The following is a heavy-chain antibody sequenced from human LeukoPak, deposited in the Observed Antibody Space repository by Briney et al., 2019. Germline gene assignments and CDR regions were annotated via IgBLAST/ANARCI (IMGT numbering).Heavy chain of an antibody. CDR1: GGSISSHY. V-gene: IGHV4-59*11. Sequence: SETLSLTCTASGGSISSHYWSWIRQSPGKGLEWIGYIYYSGSTNYNPSLKSRVTISVDTSKNWFSLRLTSVTAADTAVYYCARGQKYTYGYTVTELGSRYFDYWGQGTLVTVSS. CDR3: ARGQKYTYGYTVTELGSRYFDY. CDR2: IYYSGST. D-gene: IGHD5-18*01. J-gene: IGHJ4*02.